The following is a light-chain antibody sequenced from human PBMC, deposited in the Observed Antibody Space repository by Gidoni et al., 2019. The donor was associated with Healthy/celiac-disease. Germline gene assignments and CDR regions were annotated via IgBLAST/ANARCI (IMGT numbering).Light chain of an antibody. V-gene: IGKV1-33*01. J-gene: IGKJ2*01. CDR2: DAS. CDR3: QQCDNLPYT. CDR1: QDISNY. Sequence: IQMIQPPSSLPASAGDRVTITCQASQDISNYLNWYQQKPGKAPKLLIYDASNLERGVPSRFSGSGSGTDFTFTISSLQPEDIATYYCQQCDNLPYTFGQGTKLEIK.